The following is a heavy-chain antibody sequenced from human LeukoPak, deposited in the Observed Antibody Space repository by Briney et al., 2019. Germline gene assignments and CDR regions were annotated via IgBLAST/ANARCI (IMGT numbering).Heavy chain of an antibody. CDR3: ARARGYSYGKYYFDY. CDR1: GFIFDDHG. CDR2: INWSGGST. D-gene: IGHD5-18*01. Sequence: GGSLRLSCAASGFIFDDHGMNWVRQAPGKGLEWVSGINWSGGSTSYADSVKGRFTISRDNAKNSLYLQMNSLRAEDTAVYYCARARGYSYGKYYFDYWGQGTLVTVSS. J-gene: IGHJ4*02. V-gene: IGHV3-20*04.